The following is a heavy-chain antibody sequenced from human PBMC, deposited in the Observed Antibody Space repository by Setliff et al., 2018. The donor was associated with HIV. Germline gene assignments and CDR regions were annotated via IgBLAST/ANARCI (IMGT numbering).Heavy chain of an antibody. CDR3: AREIPYSYGDRGHPL. D-gene: IGHD3-10*01. CDR1: GGSISGHY. V-gene: IGHV4-59*11. Sequence: SETLSLTCTVSGGSISGHYWSWIRQPPGRGLEWIGYIYYSGSTYYNPSLKSRVTISVDMSKNQFSLTVSSVTAADTAVYYCAREIPYSYGDRGHPLWGQGTLVTVSS. J-gene: IGHJ4*02. CDR2: IYYSGST.